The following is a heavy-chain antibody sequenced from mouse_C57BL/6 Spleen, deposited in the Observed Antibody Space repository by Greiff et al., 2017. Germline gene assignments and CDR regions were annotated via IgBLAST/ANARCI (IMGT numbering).Heavy chain of an antibody. V-gene: IGHV14-4*01. J-gene: IGHJ3*01. CDR2: IDPENGDT. CDR3: TTECQGFAY. D-gene: IGHD6-1*01. Sequence: VQLQQSGAELVRPGASVKLSCTASGFNIKDDYMHWVKQRPEQGLEWIGWIDPENGDTEYASKFQGKATITADTSSNTAYLQLSSLTSADTAVYYCTTECQGFAYWGQGTLVTVSA. CDR1: GFNIKDDY.